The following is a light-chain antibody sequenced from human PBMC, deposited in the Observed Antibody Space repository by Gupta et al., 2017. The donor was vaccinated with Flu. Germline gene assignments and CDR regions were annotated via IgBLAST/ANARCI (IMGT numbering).Light chain of an antibody. CDR1: QSISNY. V-gene: IGKV3-11*01. CDR2: DAS. CDR3: HQRSSWPLT. J-gene: IGKJ4*01. Sequence: PATLSLSPGERATVSCMVSQSISNYLAWYQQKRGHAPRLLIYDASNRATDIPARFSGSGSGTDFTLTISSLEPEDFAVYYCHQRSSWPLTFGGGTQVEIK.